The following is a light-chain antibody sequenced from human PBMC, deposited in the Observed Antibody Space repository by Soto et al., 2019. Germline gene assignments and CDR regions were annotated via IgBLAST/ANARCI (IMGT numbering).Light chain of an antibody. V-gene: IGKV1-12*01. CDR2: SAS. CDR3: QQTCRVTRT. J-gene: IGKJ4*01. Sequence: DIQMTQCPATLHASVGDRVTITCRASQSSSNWVDWDQQKPGEAPKFLRDSASSLQRVGPSRFSGSGSVTDFTLTSSSLQPEDFATYYCQQTCRVTRTFGGGTKVEIK. CDR1: QSSSNW.